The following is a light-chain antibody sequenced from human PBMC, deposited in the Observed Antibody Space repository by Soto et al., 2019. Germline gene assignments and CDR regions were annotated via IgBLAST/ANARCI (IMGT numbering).Light chain of an antibody. CDR1: ESINSW. J-gene: IGKJ1*01. CDR3: QQYKHNLYSWT. CDR2: KAS. V-gene: IGKV1-5*03. Sequence: DILMTQSPSTLSASVGDRVTITCRASESINSWLAWFQQKPGKAPKLLIYKASSLESGVPSRFSGSGSETEFTLTISSLQPDDFATSCCQQYKHNLYSWTFGQGTKVEI.